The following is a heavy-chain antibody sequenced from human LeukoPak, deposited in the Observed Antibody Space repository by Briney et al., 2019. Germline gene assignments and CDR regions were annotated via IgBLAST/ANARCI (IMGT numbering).Heavy chain of an antibody. Sequence: GGSLRLSCTASGFTFSSYGFHGVRQAPGKGLEGVAVLWYDGGRKYYADSVRGRFSISRDSSKNTLYLQMHSLRAEDMAVYYCARDDDPSAHYTRLQYWGQGTLVTVSS. CDR1: GFTFSSYG. D-gene: IGHD4/OR15-4a*01. V-gene: IGHV3-33*01. J-gene: IGHJ4*02. CDR3: ARDDDPSAHYTRLQY. CDR2: LWYDGGRK.